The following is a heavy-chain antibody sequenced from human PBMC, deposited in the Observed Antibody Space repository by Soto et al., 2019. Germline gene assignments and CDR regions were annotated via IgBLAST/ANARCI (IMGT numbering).Heavy chain of an antibody. V-gene: IGHV3-9*01. CDR2: ITWNSGTI. CDR3: ARPGDSSGYYSWFDP. J-gene: IGHJ5*02. CDR1: GFTFDDYA. Sequence: GGSLRLSCAASGFTFDDYAMHWVRQTPGKGLEWVSGITWNSGTIGYADSVKGRFTISRDNAKNTLYLQMNSLRAEDTAVYYCARPGDSSGYYSWFDPWGQGTLVTVSS. D-gene: IGHD3-22*01.